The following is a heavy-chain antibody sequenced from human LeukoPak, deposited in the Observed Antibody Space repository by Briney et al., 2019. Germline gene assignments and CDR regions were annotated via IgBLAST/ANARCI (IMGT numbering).Heavy chain of an antibody. CDR2: IIPILHVT. CDR1: GGTFSSYA. CDR3: AKDIYDSGSFYLDF. J-gene: IGHJ4*02. V-gene: IGHV1-69*04. Sequence: SVKVSCKASGGTFSSYAFSWVRQAPGQGLEWMGRIIPILHVTNYAQTFQGRVTITADRSTSTAYMELSSLRAEDTAVYYCAKDIYDSGSFYLDFWGQGTLVTVSS. D-gene: IGHD3-10*01.